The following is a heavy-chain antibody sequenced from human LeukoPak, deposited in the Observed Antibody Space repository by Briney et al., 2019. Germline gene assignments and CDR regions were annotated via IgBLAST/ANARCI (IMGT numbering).Heavy chain of an antibody. J-gene: IGHJ4*02. CDR1: GGSISSHY. Sequence: SETLSLTCTVPGGSISSHYWSWIRQPPGKGLEWIGYIYYSGSTNYNPSLKSRVTISVDTSKNQFSLKLSSVTAADTAVYYCATSRRGTRYSFDYWGQGTLVTVSS. CDR2: IYYSGST. CDR3: ATSRRGTRYSFDY. V-gene: IGHV4-59*11. D-gene: IGHD1-14*01.